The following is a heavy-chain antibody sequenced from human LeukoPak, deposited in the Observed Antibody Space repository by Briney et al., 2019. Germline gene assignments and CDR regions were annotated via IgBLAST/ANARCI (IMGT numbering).Heavy chain of an antibody. Sequence: AGGSLRLSCAASGFTFSSYSMNWVRQAPGKGLEWVAFIRYDGSNKYYTDSVKGRFTISRDNSKNTLYLQMNSLRAEDTAVYYCAKDRHAPGRYCSSTTCFPFDPWGQGTLVTVSS. CDR1: GFTFSSYS. CDR2: IRYDGSNK. J-gene: IGHJ5*02. V-gene: IGHV3-30*02. CDR3: AKDRHAPGRYCSSTTCFPFDP. D-gene: IGHD2-2*01.